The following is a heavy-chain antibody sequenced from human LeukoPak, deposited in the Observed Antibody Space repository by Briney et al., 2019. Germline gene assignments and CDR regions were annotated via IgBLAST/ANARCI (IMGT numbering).Heavy chain of an antibody. D-gene: IGHD4-11*01. CDR3: ARAGDYRFDY. J-gene: IGHJ4*02. CDR2: INSDGSST. CDR1: GFTFSTFA. V-gene: IGHV3-74*01. Sequence: PGGSLRLSCAASGFTFSTFAMIWVRQPPGKGLVWVSRINSDGSSTSYADSVKGRFTISRDNAKNTLYLQMNSLRAEDTAVYCCARAGDYRFDYWGQGTLVTVSS.